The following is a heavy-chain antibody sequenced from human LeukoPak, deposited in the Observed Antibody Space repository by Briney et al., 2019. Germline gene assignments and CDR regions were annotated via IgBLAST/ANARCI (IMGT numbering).Heavy chain of an antibody. CDR1: GYTFTSYD. CDR3: ARDRGYQLLYHFDY. Sequence: ASVKVSCKASGYTFTSYDINWVRQATGQGLEWMGWMNPNSGNTGYAQKFQGRVTITRNTSISTAYMELSSLRSEDTAVYYCARDRGYQLLYHFDYWGQGTLVTVSS. CDR2: MNPNSGNT. V-gene: IGHV1-8*03. J-gene: IGHJ4*02. D-gene: IGHD2-2*02.